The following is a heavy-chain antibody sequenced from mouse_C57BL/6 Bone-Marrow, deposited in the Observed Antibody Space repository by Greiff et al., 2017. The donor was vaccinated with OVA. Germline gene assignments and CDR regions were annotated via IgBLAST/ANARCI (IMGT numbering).Heavy chain of an antibody. CDR1: GYTFTSYW. D-gene: IGHD2-1*01. CDR2: ITPSSGYT. J-gene: IGHJ1*03. CDR3: ARAPIYYGNCYWYFDV. V-gene: IGHV1-7*01. Sequence: VQLQQFGADLAKPGASVKLSCKASGYTFTSYWMHWVNQRPGQGLEWIGYITPSSGYTTYNQTFKDKATLTADKSSSTAYMQLSRLTYEDSAVDDCARAPIYYGNCYWYFDVWGTGTTVTVSS.